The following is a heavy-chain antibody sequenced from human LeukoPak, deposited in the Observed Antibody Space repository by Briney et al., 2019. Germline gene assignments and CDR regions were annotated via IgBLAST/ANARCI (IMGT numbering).Heavy chain of an antibody. V-gene: IGHV4-34*01. J-gene: IGHJ4*02. Sequence: PSETLSLTCAVYGGSFSGYYWSWIRQPPGKGLEWIGEINHSGSTYYNPSLKSRVTISVDTSKNQFSLKLSSVTAADTAVYYCARKEGIAAAGNWGQGTLVTVSS. CDR2: INHSGST. CDR1: GGSFSGYY. D-gene: IGHD6-13*01. CDR3: ARKEGIAAAGN.